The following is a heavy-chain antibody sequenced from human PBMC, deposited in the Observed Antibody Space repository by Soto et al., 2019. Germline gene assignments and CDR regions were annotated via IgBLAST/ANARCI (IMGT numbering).Heavy chain of an antibody. CDR1: GGTFSSNA. CDR2: IIPIFGTA. CDR3: ERVTAGDGCVNC. D-gene: IGHD2-21*02. V-gene: IGHV1-69*13. J-gene: IGHJ4*02. Sequence: SVKVSCKASGGTFSSNAISWVRQAPGQGLEWMGGIIPIFGTANYSQKVQGRVTITADESTSTAYMELSSLNTDVTAVWYCERVTAGDGCVNCWGQGTLVTVSS.